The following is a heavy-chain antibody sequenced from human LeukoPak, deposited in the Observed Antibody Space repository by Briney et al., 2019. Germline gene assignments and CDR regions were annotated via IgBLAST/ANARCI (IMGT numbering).Heavy chain of an antibody. Sequence: MTSETLSLTCTVSSGSISSYYWSWIRQPPGKGLEWIGYIYYSGSTNYNPSLKSRVTISVDTSKNQFSLKLSSVTAADTAVYYCARGSGAYSEWYFDLWGRGTLVTVSS. D-gene: IGHD1-26*01. V-gene: IGHV4-59*01. CDR1: SGSISSYY. CDR3: ARGSGAYSEWYFDL. J-gene: IGHJ2*01. CDR2: IYYSGST.